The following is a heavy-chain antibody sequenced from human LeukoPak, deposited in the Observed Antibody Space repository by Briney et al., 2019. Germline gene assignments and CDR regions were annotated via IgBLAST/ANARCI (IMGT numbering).Heavy chain of an antibody. CDR3: VKERGLGAVDY. CDR2: ISGGNT. CDR1: GFTFSSYA. Sequence: PGGSLRLSCAASGFTFSSYAMSWVRQAPGKGLEWVSCISGGNTYYADSVKGRFTISRDNSKSTLYLQMNNLRAEDTAVYYCVKERGLGAVDYWGQGTLVTVSS. J-gene: IGHJ4*02. D-gene: IGHD1-26*01. V-gene: IGHV3-23*01.